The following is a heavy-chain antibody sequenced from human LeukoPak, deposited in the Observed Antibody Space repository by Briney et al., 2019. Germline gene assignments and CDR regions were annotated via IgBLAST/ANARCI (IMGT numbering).Heavy chain of an antibody. CDR3: ARDWVGATTTDY. D-gene: IGHD1-26*01. CDR2: INPSGGST. Sequence: GASVKVSCKASGYTFTSYYMHWVRQAPGQGLEWMGIINPSGGSTSYAQKFQGRATMTRDTSTSTVYMELSSLRSEDTAVYYCARDWVGATTTDYWGQGTLVTVSS. J-gene: IGHJ4*02. CDR1: GYTFTSYY. V-gene: IGHV1-46*01.